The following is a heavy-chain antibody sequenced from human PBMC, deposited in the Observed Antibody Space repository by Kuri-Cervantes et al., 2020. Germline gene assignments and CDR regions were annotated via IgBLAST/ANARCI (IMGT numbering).Heavy chain of an antibody. CDR3: ARSNWNGFYYYMDV. J-gene: IGHJ6*03. CDR2: IYWDDDR. CDR1: GSSLRSSGVG. Sequence: SGPTLVKPTQTLTLTCTFSGSSLRSSGVGVGWIRQPPRKALDWLALIYWDDDRRYGPSLESRLTIIKDTSNNQVVLKMTNMDPADTATYYCARSNWNGFYYYMDVWGKGTTVTVSS. D-gene: IGHD1-20*01. V-gene: IGHV2-5*05.